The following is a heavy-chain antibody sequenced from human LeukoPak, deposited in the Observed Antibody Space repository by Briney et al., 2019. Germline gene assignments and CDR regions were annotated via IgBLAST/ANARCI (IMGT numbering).Heavy chain of an antibody. CDR3: AREVARLGGFDY. J-gene: IGHJ4*02. D-gene: IGHD3-16*01. Sequence: SETLSLTCTVSGGSISSGSYYWSWIRQPAGKGLEWIGRIYTSGSTNYNPSLKSRVTISVDTSKNQFSLKLSSVTAADTAVYYCAREVARLGGFDYWGQGTLVTVSS. CDR2: IYTSGST. CDR1: GGSISSGSYY. V-gene: IGHV4-61*02.